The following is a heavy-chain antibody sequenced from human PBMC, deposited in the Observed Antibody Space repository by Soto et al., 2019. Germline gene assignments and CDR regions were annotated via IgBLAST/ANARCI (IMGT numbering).Heavy chain of an antibody. CDR1: GFTFSSYS. J-gene: IGHJ4*02. CDR2: ISSSSSYI. D-gene: IGHD2-2*01. CDR3: ARDSQSDIVVVPAALDFDY. V-gene: IGHV3-21*01. Sequence: GGSLRLSCAASGFTFSSYSMNWVRQAPGKGLEWVSSISSSSSYIYYADSVKGRFTISRDNAKNSLYLQMNSLRAEDTAVYYCARDSQSDIVVVPAALDFDYWGQGTLVTVSS.